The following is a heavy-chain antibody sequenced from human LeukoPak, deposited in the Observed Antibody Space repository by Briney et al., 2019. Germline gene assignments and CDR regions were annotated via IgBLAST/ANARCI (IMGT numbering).Heavy chain of an antibody. D-gene: IGHD2-2*01. CDR2: IYHSGST. J-gene: IGHJ4*02. CDR1: GYSISSGYY. Sequence: PSETLSLTCAVSGYSISSGYYWVWIRQPPGKGLEWIGSIYHSGSTYYNPSLKSRVTISVDTSKNQFSLKLSSVTAADTAVYYCARVRGSTSCSDYWGQGTLVTVSS. V-gene: IGHV4-38-2*01. CDR3: ARVRGSTSCSDY.